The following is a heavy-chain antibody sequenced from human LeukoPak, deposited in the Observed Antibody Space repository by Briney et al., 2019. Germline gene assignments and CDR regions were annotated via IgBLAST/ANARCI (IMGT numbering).Heavy chain of an antibody. CDR3: ARGIQLWLAGRYYYYGMDV. CDR1: GFTFSSYW. Sequence: GGSLRLSCAASGFTFSSYWMSWVRQAPGKGLEWVANMKQDGSEKYYVDSVKGRFTISRDNAKNSLYLQMNSLRAEDTAVYYCARGIQLWLAGRYYYYGMDVWGQGTTVTVSS. V-gene: IGHV3-7*03. CDR2: MKQDGSEK. D-gene: IGHD5-18*01. J-gene: IGHJ6*02.